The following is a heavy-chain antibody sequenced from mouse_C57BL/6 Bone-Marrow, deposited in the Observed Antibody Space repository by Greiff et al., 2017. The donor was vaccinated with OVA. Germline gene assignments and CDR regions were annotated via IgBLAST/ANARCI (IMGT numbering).Heavy chain of an antibody. CDR1: GYAFSSYW. CDR3: ARKGMGNYPYYFDY. V-gene: IGHV1-80*01. D-gene: IGHD2-1*01. CDR2: IYPGDGDT. Sequence: QVQLQQSGAELVKPGASVKISCKASGYAFSSYWMNWVKQRPGKGLEWIGQIYPGDGDTNYNGKFKGKATLTADKSSSTAYMQLSSLTSEDSAVYFCARKGMGNYPYYFDYWGQGTTLTVSS. J-gene: IGHJ2*01.